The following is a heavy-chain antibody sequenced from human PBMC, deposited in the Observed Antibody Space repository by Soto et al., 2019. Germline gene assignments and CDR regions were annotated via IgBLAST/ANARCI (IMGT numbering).Heavy chain of an antibody. CDR2: ISYDGGEE. V-gene: IGHV3-30*04. D-gene: IGHD1-26*01. Sequence: SLRPSSAASGFTCSSYAMHWVRQAPGKGLVWVEDISYDGGEEADMDSEKGRLTITRDNAKNSQYLQMNSLRAADTLAYYCPRCCFGRRGPPKLHDFYFWGQGTMVTDS. CDR1: GFTCSSYA. CDR3: PRCCFGRRGPPKLHDFYF. J-gene: IGHJ3*01.